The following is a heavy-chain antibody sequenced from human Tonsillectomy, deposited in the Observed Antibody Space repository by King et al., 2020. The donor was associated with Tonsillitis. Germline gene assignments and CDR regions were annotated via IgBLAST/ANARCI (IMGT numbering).Heavy chain of an antibody. J-gene: IGHJ4*02. D-gene: IGHD2-8*02. CDR3: ATNPLGYCSGGVCYSFDF. V-gene: IGHV1-69*01. CDR2: IIPTFGTT. CDR1: GGIFRSYG. Sequence: QLVQSGAEVKKPGSSVKVSCKASGGIFRSYGISWVRQAPGQWLEWMGGIIPTFGTTNYAQKFQGRVTITADESTTAAYMELPGLTFEDTAVYYCATNPLGYCSGGVCYSFDFWGQGTLVTVSS.